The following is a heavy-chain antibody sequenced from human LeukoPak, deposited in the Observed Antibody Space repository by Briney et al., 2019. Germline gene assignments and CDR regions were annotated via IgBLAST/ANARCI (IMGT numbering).Heavy chain of an antibody. V-gene: IGHV3-23*01. J-gene: IGHJ4*02. CDR1: GFAFNIFA. D-gene: IGHD5-12*01. CDR3: AKDQHGYDKPIDY. CDR2: ISGSGIST. Sequence: GGSLRLSCAASGFAFNIFAMNWVRQASGRGLEWVSTISGSGISTYYADSVKGRFTISRDNSKNTLYLQINSLRDEDTAVYFCAKDQHGYDKPIDYWGQGTLVTVSS.